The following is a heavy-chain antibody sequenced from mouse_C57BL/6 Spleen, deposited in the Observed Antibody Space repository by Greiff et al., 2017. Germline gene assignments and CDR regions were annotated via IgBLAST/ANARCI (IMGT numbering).Heavy chain of an antibody. CDR1: GYTFTSYW. Sequence: QVQLKQPGAELVKPGSSVKLSCKASGYTFTSYWMDWVKQRPGQGLEWIGNIYPSDSETHYTEKFKDKVTLTVDKSSSTAYMQLSSLTSEDSAVYYCASSGYYYGSILYWYFDVWGKGTPVTVSS. CDR2: IYPSDSET. CDR3: ASSGYYYGSILYWYFDV. D-gene: IGHD1-1*01. J-gene: IGHJ1*03. V-gene: IGHV1-61*01.